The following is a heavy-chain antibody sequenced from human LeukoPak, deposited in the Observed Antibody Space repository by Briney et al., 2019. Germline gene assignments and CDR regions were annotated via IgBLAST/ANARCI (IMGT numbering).Heavy chain of an antibody. Sequence: QAGGSLRLSCAASGFTFSSYAMSWVRQAPGKGLEWVSAISGSGGSTYYADSVKGRFTISRDNSKNTLYLQMNSLRAEDTAVYYCAKDVLGATIFGVVIKGSCDYWGQGTLVTVSS. J-gene: IGHJ4*02. V-gene: IGHV3-23*01. CDR2: ISGSGGST. D-gene: IGHD3-3*01. CDR1: GFTFSSYA. CDR3: AKDVLGATIFGVVIKGSCDY.